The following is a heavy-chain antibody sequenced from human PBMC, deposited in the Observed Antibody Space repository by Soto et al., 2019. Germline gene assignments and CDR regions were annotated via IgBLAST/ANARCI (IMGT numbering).Heavy chain of an antibody. V-gene: IGHV4-31*03. D-gene: IGHD3-22*01. CDR1: GGSISSGGYY. Sequence: KASETLSLTCTVSGGSISSGGYYWSWIRQHPGKGLEWIGYIYYSGSTYYNPSLKSRVTISVDTSKNQFSLKLSSVTAADTAVYYCARAPMYIYYDSNEEGYHFDYWGQGTLVTVSS. CDR2: IYYSGST. J-gene: IGHJ4*02. CDR3: ARAPMYIYYDSNEEGYHFDY.